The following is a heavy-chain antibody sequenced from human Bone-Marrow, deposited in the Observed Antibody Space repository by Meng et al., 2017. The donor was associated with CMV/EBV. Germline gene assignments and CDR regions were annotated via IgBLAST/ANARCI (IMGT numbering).Heavy chain of an antibody. J-gene: IGHJ4*02. Sequence: GESLKISCAASGFTFDNYAMHWVRQAPGKGLEWVSSISSSSSYIYYADSVKGRFTISRDNAKNSLYLQMNSLRAEDTAVYYCARKAYSRGFDYWGQGTLVTVSS. CDR1: GFTFDNYA. CDR2: ISSSSSYI. D-gene: IGHD6-13*01. V-gene: IGHV3-21*01. CDR3: ARKAYSRGFDY.